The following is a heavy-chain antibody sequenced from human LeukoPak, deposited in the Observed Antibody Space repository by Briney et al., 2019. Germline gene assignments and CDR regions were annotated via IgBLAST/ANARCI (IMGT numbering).Heavy chain of an antibody. J-gene: IGHJ4*02. V-gene: IGHV4-38-2*02. Sequence: SETLSLTCTVSGYSISSGYYWGWIRQPPGKGLEWIGSIYYSGSTYYNPSLKSRVTISVDTSKNQFSLKLSSVTAADTAVYYCARRYSGYDYTVFDYWGQGTLVTVSS. D-gene: IGHD5-12*01. CDR3: ARRYSGYDYTVFDY. CDR2: IYYSGST. CDR1: GYSISSGYY.